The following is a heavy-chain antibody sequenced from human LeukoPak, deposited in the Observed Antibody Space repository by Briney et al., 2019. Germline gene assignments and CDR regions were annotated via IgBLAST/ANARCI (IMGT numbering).Heavy chain of an antibody. CDR3: ARDYSGSRDAFDI. CDR1: GFTFSSYS. CDR2: ISSTSSYI. V-gene: IGHV3-21*01. Sequence: GGSLRLSCAASGFTFSSYSMNWVRQAPGKGLEWVSFISSTSSYIYYADPVKGRFTISRDNAKNSLYLQMNSLRADDTAVYYCARDYSGSRDAFDIWGQGTAVTVSS. D-gene: IGHD1-26*01. J-gene: IGHJ3*02.